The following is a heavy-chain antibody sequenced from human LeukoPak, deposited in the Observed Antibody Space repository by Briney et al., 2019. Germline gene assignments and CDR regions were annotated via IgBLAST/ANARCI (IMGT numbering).Heavy chain of an antibody. V-gene: IGHV4-59*01. J-gene: IGHJ4*02. CDR1: GGSISSYY. CDR3: AREGTGYSSSWHFDY. CDR2: IYYSGST. D-gene: IGHD6-13*01. Sequence: SETLSLTCTVSGGSISSYYWSWIRQPPGKGLEWIGYIYYSGSTNYNPSLKSRVTISVDTSKNQFSLKLSSVTAADTAVYYCAREGTGYSSSWHFDYWGQGTLVTVSS.